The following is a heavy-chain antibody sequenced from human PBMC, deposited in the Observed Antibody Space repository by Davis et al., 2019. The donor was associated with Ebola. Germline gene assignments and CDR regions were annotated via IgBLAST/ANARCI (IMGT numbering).Heavy chain of an antibody. V-gene: IGHV5-51*01. Sequence: GASLKTSCKASGYSFDTYWIGLVRPVPGKGLEWMGIIYPEDFDTRYTPSFQRQVIISADKSNTTVYLQWSSVEASDTAIYDCARHSRYSASLETRALDDWGQGTVVTVSS. D-gene: IGHD5-12*01. CDR1: GYSFDTYW. J-gene: IGHJ4*02. CDR3: ARHSRYSASLETRALDD. CDR2: IYPEDFDT.